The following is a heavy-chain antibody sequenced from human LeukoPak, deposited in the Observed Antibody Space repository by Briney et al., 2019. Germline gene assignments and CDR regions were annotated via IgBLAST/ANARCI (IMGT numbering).Heavy chain of an antibody. CDR3: AKDDAWLRFGE. CDR1: GFTFSSYG. Sequence: GGTLRLSCAASGFTFSSYGMSWVRQAPGKGLEWVSAISGSGGSTYYADSVKGRFTISRDNSKNTLYLQMNSLRAEDTAVYYCAKDDAWLRFGEWSQGTLVTVSS. D-gene: IGHD3-10*01. CDR2: ISGSGGST. V-gene: IGHV3-23*01. J-gene: IGHJ4*02.